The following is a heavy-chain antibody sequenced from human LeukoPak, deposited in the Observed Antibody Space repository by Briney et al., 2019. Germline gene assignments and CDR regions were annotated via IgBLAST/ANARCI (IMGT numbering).Heavy chain of an antibody. CDR2: IYNGGST. CDR3: AKGGTYGGGADY. Sequence: SETLSLTCTVSGASISRDYWTWIRQPPGKGLEWIGYIYNGGSTTYSPSLNSRVTVSLDTSNNQVSLRLSSVTAADTAVYYCAKGGTYGGGADYWGQGTLVTVSS. D-gene: IGHD1-26*01. CDR1: GASISRDY. V-gene: IGHV4-59*01. J-gene: IGHJ4*02.